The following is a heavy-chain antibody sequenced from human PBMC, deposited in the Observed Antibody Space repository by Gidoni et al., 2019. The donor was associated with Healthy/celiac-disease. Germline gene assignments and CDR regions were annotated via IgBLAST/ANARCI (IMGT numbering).Heavy chain of an antibody. CDR2: ISYDGSNK. CDR3: AKDLGLGWPFDY. V-gene: IGHV3-30*18. Sequence: QVQLVESGGGVVQPGRSLRLSCAASGFTFSSYGMHWVRQAPGKGLEWVAVISYDGSNKYYADSVKGRFTISRDNSKNTLYLQMNSLRAEDTAVYYCAKDLGLGWPFDYWGQGTLVTVSS. D-gene: IGHD2-15*01. CDR1: GFTFSSYG. J-gene: IGHJ4*02.